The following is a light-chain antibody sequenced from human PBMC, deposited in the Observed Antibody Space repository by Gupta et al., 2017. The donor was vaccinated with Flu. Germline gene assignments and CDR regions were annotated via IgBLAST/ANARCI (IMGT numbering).Light chain of an antibody. V-gene: IGLV1-44*01. CDR1: SSNIGANT. CDR3: AAWDDSLTGRV. CDR2: TNY. Sequence: SVLTQPPSASGTPGQRVTIPCSGSSSNIGANTVNWYQQLPGTAPKLLIYTNYRRPSGVPDRFSGSKSGTSASLAISGLQSEDEADYYCAAWDDSLTGRVFGGGTKLTVL. J-gene: IGLJ3*02.